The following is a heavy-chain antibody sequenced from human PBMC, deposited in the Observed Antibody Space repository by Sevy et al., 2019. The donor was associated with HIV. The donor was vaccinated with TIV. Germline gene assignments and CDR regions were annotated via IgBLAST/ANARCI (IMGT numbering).Heavy chain of an antibody. CDR3: AKDQGGYSYGLPGYYYYGMDV. CDR2: ISYDGSNK. CDR1: GFTFSSYG. D-gene: IGHD5-18*01. V-gene: IGHV3-30*18. Sequence: GGSLRLSCAASGFTFSSYGMHWVRQAPGKGLEWVAVISYDGSNKYYADSVNGRFTISRDNSKNTLSLQMNSLRAEDTAVYYCAKDQGGYSYGLPGYYYYGMDVWGQGTTVTVSS. J-gene: IGHJ6*02.